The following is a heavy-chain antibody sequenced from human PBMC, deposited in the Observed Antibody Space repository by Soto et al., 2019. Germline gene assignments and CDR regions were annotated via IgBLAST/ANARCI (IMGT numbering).Heavy chain of an antibody. CDR2: IGGSGGST. Sequence: GGSLRLSCAASGFTFSSYAMSWVRQAPGKGLEWVSAIGGSGGSTYYADSVKGRFTISRDNSKNTLYLQMNSLRAEDTAVYYCAKDTYDFWSGYAAVDYWGQGTLVTVSS. J-gene: IGHJ4*02. V-gene: IGHV3-23*01. CDR1: GFTFSSYA. CDR3: AKDTYDFWSGYAAVDY. D-gene: IGHD3-3*01.